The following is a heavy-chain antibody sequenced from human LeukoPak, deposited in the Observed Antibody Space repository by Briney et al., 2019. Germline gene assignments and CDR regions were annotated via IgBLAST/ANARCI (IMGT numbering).Heavy chain of an antibody. Sequence: SETLSLTCTVSGGSISSYYWSWIRQPAGKGLEWIGRIYTSGNTNYNPSLKSRVTMSVDTSKNQFSLKLSSVTAADTAVYYCARDSRGDGSGWYRGLFDYWGQGTLVTVSS. CDR2: IYTSGNT. CDR3: ARDSRGDGSGWYRGLFDY. D-gene: IGHD6-19*01. V-gene: IGHV4-4*07. CDR1: GGSISSYY. J-gene: IGHJ4*02.